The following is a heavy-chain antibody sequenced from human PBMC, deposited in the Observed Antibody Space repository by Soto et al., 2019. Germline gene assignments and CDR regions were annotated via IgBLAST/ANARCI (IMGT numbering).Heavy chain of an antibody. Sequence: QVQLVQSGAEVKKPGASVKVSCKASGYTFSDYYIHWVRQAPGHGLDWMGIINPTDGSTTYEQKFEGSVSMTSDTSTSTVYMELSSLRSEDTAIYYCERYYDSSGPAFDYWGQGTLVTVSS. V-gene: IGHV1-46*01. CDR3: ERYYDSSGPAFDY. D-gene: IGHD3-22*01. CDR2: INPTDGST. CDR1: GYTFSDYY. J-gene: IGHJ4*02.